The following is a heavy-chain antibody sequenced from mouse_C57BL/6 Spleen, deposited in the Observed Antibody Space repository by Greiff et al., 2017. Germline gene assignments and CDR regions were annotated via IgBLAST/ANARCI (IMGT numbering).Heavy chain of an antibody. CDR2: INPNNGGT. J-gene: IGHJ1*03. Sequence: EVQVVESGPELVKPGASVKISCKASGYTFTDYYMNWVKQSHGKSLEWIGDINPNNGGTSYNQKFKGKATLTVDKSSSTAYMELRSLTSEDSAVYYCARRSTTAWYFDVWGTGTTVTVSS. CDR3: ARRSTTAWYFDV. V-gene: IGHV1-26*01. CDR1: GYTFTDYY. D-gene: IGHD1-2*01.